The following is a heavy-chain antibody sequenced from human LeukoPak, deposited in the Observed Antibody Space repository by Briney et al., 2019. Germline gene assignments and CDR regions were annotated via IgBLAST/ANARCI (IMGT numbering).Heavy chain of an antibody. D-gene: IGHD5-12*01. J-gene: IGHJ4*02. Sequence: ASVKVSCKASGYTFTGYYMHWVRQAPGQGLEWMGWINPNSGGTNYAQKFQSWVTMTRDTSISTAYMELSRLRSDDTAVYYCAREGDEWIVATITALDYWGQGTLVTVSS. CDR2: INPNSGGT. CDR1: GYTFTGYY. V-gene: IGHV1-2*04. CDR3: AREGDEWIVATITALDY.